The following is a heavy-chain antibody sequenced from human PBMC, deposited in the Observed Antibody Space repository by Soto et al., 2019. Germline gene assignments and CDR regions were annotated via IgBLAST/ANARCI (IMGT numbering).Heavy chain of an antibody. D-gene: IGHD3-16*01. Sequence: GGSLRLSCAVSGFNVMGYWMSWVRQAPGKGLEWVASVKEDGSELYYLHSVRGRFSISRDSAGNALHLTMNYLSAEDTGVYFCARDIGFDYVNWGQGIPVTVSS. J-gene: IGHJ4*02. CDR2: VKEDGSEL. CDR1: GFNVMGYW. V-gene: IGHV3-7*01. CDR3: ARDIGFDYVN.